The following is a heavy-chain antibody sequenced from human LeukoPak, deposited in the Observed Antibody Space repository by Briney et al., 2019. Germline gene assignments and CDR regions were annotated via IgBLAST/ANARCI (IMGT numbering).Heavy chain of an antibody. Sequence: PGRSLRLSCAASGFTFSNYAMHWVRQAPGKGLEWVALISYDGSVEKNAASVKGRFTISRDNSKNTLYLQMNCLRTEDTAVYYCARALGSSWDSSLDSWGQGTLVTVSS. J-gene: IGHJ4*02. CDR3: ARALGSSWDSSLDS. D-gene: IGHD6-13*01. CDR2: ISYDGSVE. V-gene: IGHV3-30*04. CDR1: GFTFSNYA.